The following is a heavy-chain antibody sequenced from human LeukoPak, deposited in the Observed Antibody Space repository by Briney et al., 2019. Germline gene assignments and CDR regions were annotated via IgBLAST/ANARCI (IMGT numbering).Heavy chain of an antibody. CDR2: ISRSSSDI. J-gene: IGHJ4*02. D-gene: IGHD3-10*01. Sequence: GGSLRLSCAASGFTFSSHRMNWVRQAPGKGLEWVSDISRSSSDIHYADSVTGRFTISRDNAKNSVYLQMNSLRVEDTAVYYCAKVAKYYYGSETYYFFEQWGQGTPVTASS. V-gene: IGHV3-48*01. CDR3: AKVAKYYYGSETYYFFEQ. CDR1: GFTFSSHR.